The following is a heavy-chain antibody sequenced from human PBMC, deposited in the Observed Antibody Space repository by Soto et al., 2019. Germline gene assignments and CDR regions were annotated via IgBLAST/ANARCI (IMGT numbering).Heavy chain of an antibody. D-gene: IGHD6-19*01. Sequence: QVQLQASGPGLVKPSQTVSLTCTVSGVSISSGDYYWSWIRQPPGTGLEWIAIICYSGTTYYNSSLESRSTMSVETSKPQFSLKLNSVTAADTAVYYCARVSSGWYRIDPWGQGILVTVSS. CDR1: GVSISSGDYY. V-gene: IGHV4-30-4*01. CDR2: ICYSGTT. CDR3: ARVSSGWYRIDP. J-gene: IGHJ5*02.